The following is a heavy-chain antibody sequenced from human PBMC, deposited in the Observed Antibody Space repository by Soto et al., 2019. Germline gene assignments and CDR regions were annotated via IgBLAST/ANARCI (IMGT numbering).Heavy chain of an antibody. J-gene: IGHJ6*02. CDR1: GGTFSSYA. CDR3: ARGSGYSYGRYYYYGIDV. Sequence: SVKVSCKASGGTFSSYAISWVRQAPGQGLEWMGGIIPIFGTANYAQKFQGRVTITADESTSTAYMELSSLRSEDTAVYYCARGSGYSYGRYYYYGIDVWGQGTTVTV. CDR2: IIPIFGTA. D-gene: IGHD5-18*01. V-gene: IGHV1-69*13.